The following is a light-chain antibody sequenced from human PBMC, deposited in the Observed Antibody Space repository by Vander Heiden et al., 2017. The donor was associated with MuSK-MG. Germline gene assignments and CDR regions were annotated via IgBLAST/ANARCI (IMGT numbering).Light chain of an antibody. J-gene: IGKJ1*01. Sequence: EIVMTQSPATLSVSPGERATLSCRASQSVRSDLAWYQQKPGQAPRLLIYGASTRDTGVPARFSGSGYGTEFTLTISSLQSEDFAVYYCQQYNNWPPWTFGQGTKVEIK. CDR1: QSVRSD. CDR2: GAS. CDR3: QQYNNWPPWT. V-gene: IGKV3-15*01.